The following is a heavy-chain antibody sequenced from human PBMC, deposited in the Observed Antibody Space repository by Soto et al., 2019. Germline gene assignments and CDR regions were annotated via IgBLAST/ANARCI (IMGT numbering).Heavy chain of an antibody. CDR3: ARSPDIFLLVAAAYEDAFSF. D-gene: IGHD2-15*01. Sequence: SVKVSCKASGYTFTGYYMHWVRQAPGQGLEWMGWINPNSGGTNYAQKFQGWVTMTRDTSISTAYMELSRLRSDDTAVYYCARSPDIFLLVAAAYEDAFSFWGQGTMVTVSS. CDR1: GYTFTGYY. CDR2: INPNSGGT. V-gene: IGHV1-2*04. J-gene: IGHJ3*01.